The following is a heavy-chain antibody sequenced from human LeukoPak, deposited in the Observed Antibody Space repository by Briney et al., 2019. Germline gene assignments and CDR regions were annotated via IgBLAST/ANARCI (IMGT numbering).Heavy chain of an antibody. J-gene: IGHJ4*02. CDR1: GFTFSSYA. CDR3: ARGGIVVVPAASPDY. V-gene: IGHV3-64*01. D-gene: IGHD2-2*01. CDR2: ISSNGGST. Sequence: PGGSLLLSRAASGFTFSSYAMHWVRQAPGKGLEYVSAISSNGGSTYYANSVKGRFTISRDNSKNTLYLQMGSLRAEDMAVYYCARGGIVVVPAASPDYWGQGTLVTVSS.